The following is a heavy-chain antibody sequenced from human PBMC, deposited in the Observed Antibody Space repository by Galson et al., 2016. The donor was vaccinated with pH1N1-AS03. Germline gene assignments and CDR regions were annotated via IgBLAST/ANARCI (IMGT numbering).Heavy chain of an antibody. D-gene: IGHD5-18*01. Sequence: TLSLTCSVSGGSISSGSYYWSWIRQPAGKGLEWIGRIYTSGSPNYNPSLKSRVTISVNTSKNQVSLKLSSVTAADTAVYYCARATGGFSYGTPFFDSWGQGTLVTVSS. CDR3: ARATGGFSYGTPFFDS. CDR1: GGSISSGSYY. V-gene: IGHV4-61*02. J-gene: IGHJ4*02. CDR2: IYTSGSP.